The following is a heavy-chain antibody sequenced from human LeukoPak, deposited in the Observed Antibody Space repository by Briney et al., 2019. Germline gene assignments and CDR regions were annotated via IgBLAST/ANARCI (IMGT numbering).Heavy chain of an antibody. CDR1: GFTFSNYG. D-gene: IGHD6-6*01. Sequence: GGSLRLSCAASGFTFSNYGMYWVRQAPGKGLQWVAIIWHDGSNKYYADSVKGRFTISRDNSKNTLYLQMNSLRAEDTAVYYCARDVNSSGMDVWGQGTTVTVPS. J-gene: IGHJ6*02. CDR3: ARDVNSSGMDV. V-gene: IGHV3-33*07. CDR2: IWHDGSNK.